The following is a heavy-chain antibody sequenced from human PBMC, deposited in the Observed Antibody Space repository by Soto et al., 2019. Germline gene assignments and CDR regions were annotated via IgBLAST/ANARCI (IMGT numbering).Heavy chain of an antibody. D-gene: IGHD6-19*01. Sequence: QVQLVQSGAEVKKPGASVKVSCKASGYTFTSYAMHWVRQAPGQRLEWMGWINAGNGNTKYSQKFQGRVTITTDTSASTAYMELSSLRSEDTAVYYCAGDGAVAGDSNFDYWGQGTLVTVSS. V-gene: IGHV1-3*01. J-gene: IGHJ4*02. CDR1: GYTFTSYA. CDR3: AGDGAVAGDSNFDY. CDR2: INAGNGNT.